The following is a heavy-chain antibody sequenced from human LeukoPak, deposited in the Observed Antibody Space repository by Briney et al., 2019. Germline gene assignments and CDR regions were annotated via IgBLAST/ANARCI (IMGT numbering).Heavy chain of an antibody. Sequence: SETLSLTCTVSGGSISSYYGSWIRQPAGKGLELIGRLYTSGSTNYNPSLKSRVTISVDTSKNQFSLKLSSVTAADTAVYYCARGHSSSWYYFDYWGQGTLVTVSS. CDR3: ARGHSSSWYYFDY. J-gene: IGHJ4*02. D-gene: IGHD6-13*01. CDR1: GGSISSYY. CDR2: LYTSGST. V-gene: IGHV4-4*07.